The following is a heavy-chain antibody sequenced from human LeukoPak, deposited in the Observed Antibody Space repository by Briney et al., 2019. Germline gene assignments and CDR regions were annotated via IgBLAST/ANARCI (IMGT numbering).Heavy chain of an antibody. CDR3: ARGRRGLHYGSGSYYNSNWFDP. Sequence: SETLSLTCAVYGGSFSGYYWSWIRQPPGKGLEWIGEINHSGSTNYNPSLKSRVTISVDTSKNHFSLKLSSVTAADTAVYYCARGRRGLHYGSGSYYNSNWFDPWGQGTLVTVSS. D-gene: IGHD3-10*01. CDR1: GGSFSGYY. CDR2: INHSGST. V-gene: IGHV4-34*01. J-gene: IGHJ5*02.